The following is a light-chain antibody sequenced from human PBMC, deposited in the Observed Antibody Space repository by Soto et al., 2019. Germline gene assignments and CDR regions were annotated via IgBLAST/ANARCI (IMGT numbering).Light chain of an antibody. CDR3: QQYSKWRT. CDR2: GAS. V-gene: IGKV3D-15*01. CDR1: QSVSSS. Sequence: EIVMTQSPATLSVSPGAIATLSFRASQSVSSSLAWYQQKPGQAPRLLIYGASFRATGIPARFSGRGSGTDFTLNINRLEPEDFAVYYCQQYSKWRTFGQGTKVDIK. J-gene: IGKJ1*01.